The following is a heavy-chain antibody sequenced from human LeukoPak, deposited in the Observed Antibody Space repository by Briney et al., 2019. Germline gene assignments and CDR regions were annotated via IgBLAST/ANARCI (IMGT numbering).Heavy chain of an antibody. CDR2: ISSSGSTI. CDR3: ARSLDIGDYFDY. D-gene: IGHD2-2*03. J-gene: IGHJ4*02. Sequence: GGSLRLSCAASGFTFSSYEMNWVRQAPGKGLEWVSYISSSGSTIYYADSVKGRFTISRDNAKNSLYLQMNSLRAEDTAVYYCARSLDIGDYFDYWGQGTLVTVSS. V-gene: IGHV3-48*03. CDR1: GFTFSSYE.